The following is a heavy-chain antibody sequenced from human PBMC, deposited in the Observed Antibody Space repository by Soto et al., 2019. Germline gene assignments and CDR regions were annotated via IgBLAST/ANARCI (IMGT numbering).Heavy chain of an antibody. Sequence: PGGSLRLSCAASGFTFSSYGMHWVRQAPGKGLEWVAVIWYDRRHSPSLKSRLTITKDTSKNQVVLTMTNMDPVDTATYYCARRYYDTLTGLPYYFDYWGQGTLVTVSS. CDR2: IWYDRR. V-gene: IGHV3-33*03. CDR3: ARRYYDTLTGLPYYFDY. J-gene: IGHJ4*02. D-gene: IGHD3-9*01. CDR1: GFTFSSYG.